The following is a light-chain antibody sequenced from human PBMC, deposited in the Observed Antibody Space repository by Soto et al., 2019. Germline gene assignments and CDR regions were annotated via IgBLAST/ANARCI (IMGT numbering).Light chain of an antibody. CDR3: QQLNSYPGT. CDR2: AAS. V-gene: IGKV1-9*01. CDR1: QGISSY. J-gene: IGKJ4*01. Sequence: DIQLTQSPSFLSASVGDRVTITCRASQGISSYLAWYQKKPGKAPNLLIYAASTLKSGVPSRFSGSGSGTEFTLTISSLQPEDFATYYCQQLNSYPGTFGGGTKVEIK.